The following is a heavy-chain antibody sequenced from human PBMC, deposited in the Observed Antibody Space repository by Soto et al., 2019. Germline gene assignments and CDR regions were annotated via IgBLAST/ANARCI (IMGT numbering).Heavy chain of an antibody. V-gene: IGHV3-30*18. CDR3: AKEAIMAWLDY. D-gene: IGHD2-2*02. CDR2: ISYDGSNK. J-gene: IGHJ4*02. Sequence: GGSLRLSCAASGFTFSSYGMHWVRQAPGKGLEWVAVISYDGSNKYYADSVKGRFTISRDNSKNTLYLQMNSLRAEDTAVYYCAKEAIMAWLDYWGQGTLVTVSS. CDR1: GFTFSSYG.